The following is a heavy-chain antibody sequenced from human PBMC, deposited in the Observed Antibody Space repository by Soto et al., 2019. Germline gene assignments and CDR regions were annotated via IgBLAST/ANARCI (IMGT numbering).Heavy chain of an antibody. D-gene: IGHD2-2*01. CDR1: GFTFSSYT. CDR2: IIGSGGNT. Sequence: GSLRLSCAASGFTFSSYTMSWVRQAPGKGLEWVSTIIGSGGNTYYADSVTGRFIISRDNSKNTVYLHMDSLRVEDTALYYCAKGGDTRCHGCSFDYWGQGTLVTVSS. V-gene: IGHV3-23*01. J-gene: IGHJ4*02. CDR3: AKGGDTRCHGCSFDY.